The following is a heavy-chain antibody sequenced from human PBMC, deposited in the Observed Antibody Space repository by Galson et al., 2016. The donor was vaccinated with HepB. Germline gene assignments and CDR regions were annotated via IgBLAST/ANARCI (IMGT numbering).Heavy chain of an antibody. CDR3: ARGGYSYGSGTSDYYYGFDV. CDR2: ISSSSNYI. D-gene: IGHD5-18*01. J-gene: IGHJ6*02. Sequence: SLRLSCAASGFTFSSYSMNWVRQAPGKGLQWVSSISSSSNYIYFADSMKGRFTISRDNAKNSLFLQLNSLRAEDTAVYYCARGGYSYGSGTSDYYYGFDVWGQGTTVIVSS. V-gene: IGHV3-21*01. CDR1: GFTFSSYS.